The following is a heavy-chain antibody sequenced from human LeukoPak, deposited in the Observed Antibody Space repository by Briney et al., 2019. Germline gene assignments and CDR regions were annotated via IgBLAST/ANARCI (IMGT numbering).Heavy chain of an antibody. CDR3: ARVGQQLDFDY. V-gene: IGHV3-11*04. CDR2: ISSSGSTI. J-gene: IGHJ4*02. CDR1: GFTFSDYY. D-gene: IGHD6-13*01. Sequence: GGSLRLSCAASGFTFSDYYMSWIRQAPGKGLEWVSYISSSGSTIYHADSVKGRFTISRDNSKNTLYLQMNSLRAEDTAVYYCARVGQQLDFDYWGQGTLVTVSS.